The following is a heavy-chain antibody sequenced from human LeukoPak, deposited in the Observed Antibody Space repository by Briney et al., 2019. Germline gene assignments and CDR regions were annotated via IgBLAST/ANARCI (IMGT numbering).Heavy chain of an antibody. Sequence: GSSVKVSCKASGGTFSSYAISWVRQAPGQGLEWMGGIIPIFGTANYAQKFQGRVTITADESTSTAYMELSSLRSEDTAVYYCARDHRSGGGIVVVPARGDAFDIWGQGTMVTVSS. J-gene: IGHJ3*02. D-gene: IGHD2-2*01. V-gene: IGHV1-69*01. CDR2: IIPIFGTA. CDR1: GGTFSSYA. CDR3: ARDHRSGGGIVVVPARGDAFDI.